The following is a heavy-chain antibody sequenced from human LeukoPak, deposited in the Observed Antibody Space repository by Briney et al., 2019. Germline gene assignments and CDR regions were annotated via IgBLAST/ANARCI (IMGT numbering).Heavy chain of an antibody. CDR1: GFAFSGYA. CDR3: AKGRGHSSTWDL. Sequence: GGSLRLSCAASGFAFSGYAMSWVRQAPGRGLEWVSAISGSGGSTYYADSVKGRFTISRDNSKNTLYLQMNSLRAEDTAVYYCAKGRGHSSTWDLWGQGTLVIVSS. J-gene: IGHJ5*02. CDR2: ISGSGGST. D-gene: IGHD6-13*01. V-gene: IGHV3-23*01.